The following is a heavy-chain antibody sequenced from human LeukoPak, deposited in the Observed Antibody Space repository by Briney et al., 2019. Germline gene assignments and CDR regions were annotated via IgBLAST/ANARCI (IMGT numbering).Heavy chain of an antibody. CDR1: RFSFDNYA. V-gene: IGHV3-23*01. Sequence: GGSLRLSCATSRFSFDNYAMSWVRQAPGKGLEWVSLISGSDDSTYYADSVKGRFTISRDNSKNILYLQMNSLRAEDTAVYYCAKYYYDSSGYADAFDIWGQGTMVTVSS. CDR2: ISGSDDST. J-gene: IGHJ3*02. CDR3: AKYYYDSSGYADAFDI. D-gene: IGHD3-22*01.